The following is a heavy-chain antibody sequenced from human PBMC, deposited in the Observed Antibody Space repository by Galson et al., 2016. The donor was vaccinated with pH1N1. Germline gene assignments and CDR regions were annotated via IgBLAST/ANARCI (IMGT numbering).Heavy chain of an antibody. V-gene: IGHV4-4*07. CDR3: ARMGGSGEMGFYFDY. CDR2: LYKSGST. CDR1: GVSISSHY. Sequence: SETLSLTCSVSGVSISSHYWSWVRQPAGKGLEWIGRLYKSGSTKYNASLKSRVTMSGDTSKNQFSLKLRSVTAADAAVYYCARMGGSGEMGFYFDYWGQGTLVTVSS. J-gene: IGHJ4*02. D-gene: IGHD5-24*01.